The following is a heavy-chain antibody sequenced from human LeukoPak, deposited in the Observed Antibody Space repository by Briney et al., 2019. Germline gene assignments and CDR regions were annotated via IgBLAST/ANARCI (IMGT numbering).Heavy chain of an antibody. CDR1: GYTFTGYY. V-gene: IGHV1-2*02. Sequence: EASVKVSCKASGYTFTGYYMHWVRQAPGQGLEWMGWINPNSGGTNYAQKFQGRVTMTRDTSISTAYMELRSLRSDDTAVYYCARIWVVRSFYYYYMDVWGKGTTVTVSS. CDR3: ARIWVVRSFYYYYMDV. J-gene: IGHJ6*03. CDR2: INPNSGGT. D-gene: IGHD2-2*01.